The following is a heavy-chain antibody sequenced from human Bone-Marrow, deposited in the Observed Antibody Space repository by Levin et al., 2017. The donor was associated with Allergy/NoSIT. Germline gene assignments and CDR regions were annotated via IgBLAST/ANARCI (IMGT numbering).Heavy chain of an antibody. J-gene: IGHJ4*02. V-gene: IGHV3-30*18. CDR1: GFTFSSYG. CDR3: AKDDKYCSGGSCYSPPMFDY. Sequence: GESLKISCAASGFTFSSYGMHWVRQAPGKGLEWVAVISYDGSNKYYADSVKGRFTISRDNSKNTLYLQMNSLRAEDTAVYYCAKDDKYCSGGSCYSPPMFDYWGQGTLVTVSS. D-gene: IGHD2-15*01. CDR2: ISYDGSNK.